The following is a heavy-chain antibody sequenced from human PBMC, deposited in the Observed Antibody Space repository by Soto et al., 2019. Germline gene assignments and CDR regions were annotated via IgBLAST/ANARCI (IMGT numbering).Heavy chain of an antibody. Sequence: QVVLLQSGAEVKEPGSSVRLSCQVSGSTFNNFAFSWVRQAPGQGPEGLGGIVVMSNAADYSQRFQDRGMITADTSTSTLYMELGSLTFDDTAVYYCARAIKRWEVNYYFDYWGQGTLVTVSS. J-gene: IGHJ4*02. CDR3: ARAIKRWEVNYYFDY. CDR2: IVVMSNAA. D-gene: IGHD1-26*01. V-gene: IGHV1-69*06. CDR1: GSTFNNFA.